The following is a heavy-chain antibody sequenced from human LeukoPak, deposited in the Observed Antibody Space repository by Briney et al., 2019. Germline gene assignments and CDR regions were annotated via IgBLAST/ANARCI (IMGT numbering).Heavy chain of an antibody. J-gene: IGHJ4*02. D-gene: IGHD1-26*01. CDR3: ARDRHLYYEGFDY. CDR2: IYTSGST. CDR1: GGSISSGSYY. V-gene: IGHV4-61*02. Sequence: SQTLSLTCTVSGGSISSGSYYWSWIRQPAGKGLEWIGRIYTSGSTNYNPSLKSRVTISVDTSKNQFSLKLSSVTAADTAVYYCARDRHLYYEGFDYWGQGTLVTVSS.